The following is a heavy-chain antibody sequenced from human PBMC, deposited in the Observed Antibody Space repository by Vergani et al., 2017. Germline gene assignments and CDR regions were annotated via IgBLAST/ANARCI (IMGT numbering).Heavy chain of an antibody. CDR3: AGSGSDRYYYGMDV. J-gene: IGHJ6*02. CDR1: GYTFTSYD. D-gene: IGHD3-10*01. V-gene: IGHV1-8*01. Sequence: QVQLVQSGAEVKKPGASVKVSCKASGYTFTSYDINWVRQATGQGLEWMGWMNPNSGNTGYAQKFQGRVTMTRNTSISTAYMELSGLRSEDTAVYYCAGSGSDRYYYGMDVWGQGNTVTVSS. CDR2: MNPNSGNT.